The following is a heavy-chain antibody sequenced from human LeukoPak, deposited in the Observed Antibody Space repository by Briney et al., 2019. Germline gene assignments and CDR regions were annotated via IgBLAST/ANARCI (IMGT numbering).Heavy chain of an antibody. CDR2: INHSGST. Sequence: KPSETLSLTCAVYGGSFSGYYWSWIRQPPGKVLEWIGEINHSGSTNYNPSLKSRVTIPVDTSKNQFSLKLSSVTAADTAVYYCARGLGLEQQPTTYNWFDPWGQGTLVTVSS. V-gene: IGHV4-34*01. CDR3: ARGLGLEQQPTTYNWFDP. D-gene: IGHD6-13*01. CDR1: GGSFSGYY. J-gene: IGHJ5*02.